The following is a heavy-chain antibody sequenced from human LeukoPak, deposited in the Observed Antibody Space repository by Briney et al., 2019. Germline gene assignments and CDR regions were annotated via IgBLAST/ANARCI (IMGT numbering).Heavy chain of an antibody. CDR3: ARGLKAAAGPPFFVY. Sequence: GASVKVSCEASGYTFTSYDINWVRQATGQGLEWMGWRNPNSGNTGYAQKFQGRVTMTRNTSISTAYMELSSLRSEDTAVYYCARGLKAAAGPPFFVYWGQGTLVTVSS. J-gene: IGHJ4*02. V-gene: IGHV1-8*01. CDR2: RNPNSGNT. CDR1: GYTFTSYD. D-gene: IGHD6-13*01.